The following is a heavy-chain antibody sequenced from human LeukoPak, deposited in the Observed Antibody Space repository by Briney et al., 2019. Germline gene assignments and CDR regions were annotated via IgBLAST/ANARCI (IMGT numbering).Heavy chain of an antibody. D-gene: IGHD3-16*01. Sequence: SETLSLTCAVYGGSLSGHHWTWIRQSPGKRLEWIGEINYSGSTQYNPSLESRVTISVDTSKTQFSLKLSSVTAADTAVYYCVLVPPPYTQHCWGQGALVTVSS. CDR1: GGSLSGHH. J-gene: IGHJ4*02. CDR2: INYSGST. CDR3: VLVPPPYTQHC. V-gene: IGHV4-34*01.